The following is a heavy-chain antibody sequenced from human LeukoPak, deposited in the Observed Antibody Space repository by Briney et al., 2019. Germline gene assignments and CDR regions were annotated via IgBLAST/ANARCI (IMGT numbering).Heavy chain of an antibody. Sequence: SVKVSCKASGYTFTSYGISWVRQAPGQGLEWMGWISAYNGNTTYAQKLQGRVTMTTDTSTSTAYMELRSLRSDDTAVYYCARDQDSSSWYPQYYYYGMDVWGQGTTVTVSS. CDR1: GYTFTSYG. D-gene: IGHD6-13*01. CDR3: ARDQDSSSWYPQYYYYGMDV. J-gene: IGHJ6*02. V-gene: IGHV1-18*01. CDR2: ISAYNGNT.